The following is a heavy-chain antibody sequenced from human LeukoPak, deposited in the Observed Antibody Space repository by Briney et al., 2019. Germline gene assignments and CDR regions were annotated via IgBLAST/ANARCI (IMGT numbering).Heavy chain of an antibody. CDR1: GGSISSYY. V-gene: IGHV4-59*08. CDR2: IYYSGST. D-gene: IGHD6-19*01. CDR3: ARHPRWYSSGWLYYFDY. J-gene: IGHJ4*02. Sequence: SETLSLTCTVSGGSISSYYWSWLRQPPGKGLEWIGYIYYSGSTNYNPSLKSRVTISVDTSKSLFSLEMSSVTAADTAVYYCARHPRWYSSGWLYYFDYWGQGTLVTVSS.